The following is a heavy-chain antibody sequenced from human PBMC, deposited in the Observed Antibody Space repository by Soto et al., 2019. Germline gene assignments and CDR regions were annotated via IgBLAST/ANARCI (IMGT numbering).Heavy chain of an antibody. Sequence: ASVKVSCKASGYTFTSYYMHWVRQAPGQGLEWMGIINPSGGSTSYAQKFQGRVTMTRDTSTSTVYMELSSLRSEDTAVYYCARDDASVVVVAATLGYWGKGTLVTVSS. D-gene: IGHD2-15*01. CDR2: INPSGGST. V-gene: IGHV1-46*03. CDR3: ARDDASVVVVAATLGY. J-gene: IGHJ4*02. CDR1: GYTFTSYY.